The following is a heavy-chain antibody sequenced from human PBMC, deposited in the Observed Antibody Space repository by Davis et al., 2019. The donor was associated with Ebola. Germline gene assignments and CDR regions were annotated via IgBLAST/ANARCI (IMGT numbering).Heavy chain of an antibody. D-gene: IGHD3-10*01. CDR1: GYTFTSYY. J-gene: IGHJ3*02. V-gene: IGHV1-69*04. CDR2: IIPILGIA. Sequence: SVKVSCKASGYTFTSYYMHWVRQAPGQGLEWMGRIIPILGIANYAQKFQSRVTITADKSTSTAYMELSSLRSEDTAVYYCAREGYVLPDAFDIWGQGTMVTVSS. CDR3: AREGYVLPDAFDI.